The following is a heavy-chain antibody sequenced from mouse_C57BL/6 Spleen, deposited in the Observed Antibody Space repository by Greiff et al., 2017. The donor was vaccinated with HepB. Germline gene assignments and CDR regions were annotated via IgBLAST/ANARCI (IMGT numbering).Heavy chain of an antibody. Sequence: EVQVVESGGDLVKPGGSLKLSCEASGFTFSSYGMHWVRQTPDKRLEWVATISSGGSYTYYPDSVKERFTISRDNAKNTQYLHMSSLKSEDTAMYYCARLQDPSCFAYWGQGTLVTVS. CDR2: ISSGGSYT. CDR1: GFTFSSYG. J-gene: IGHJ3*01. V-gene: IGHV5-6*01. CDR3: ARLQDPSCFAY.